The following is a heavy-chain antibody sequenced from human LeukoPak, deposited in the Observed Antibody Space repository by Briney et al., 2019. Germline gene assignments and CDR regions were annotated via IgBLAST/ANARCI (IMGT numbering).Heavy chain of an antibody. Sequence: SETLSLNCTVSGGSISSYYWSWIRQPPGKGLEWIGYIYYSGSTNYNPSLKSRVTISVDTSKNQFSLKLSSVTAADTAVYYCATTVVTSGPYYFDYWGQGTLVTVSS. CDR1: GGSISSYY. CDR2: IYYSGST. CDR3: ATTVVTSGPYYFDY. J-gene: IGHJ4*02. D-gene: IGHD4-23*01. V-gene: IGHV4-59*08.